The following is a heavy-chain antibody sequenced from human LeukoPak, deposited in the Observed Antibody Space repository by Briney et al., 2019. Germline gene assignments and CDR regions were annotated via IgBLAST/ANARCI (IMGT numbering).Heavy chain of an antibody. CDR1: GYTFTSYD. D-gene: IGHD6-19*01. CDR2: MNPNSGNT. J-gene: IGHJ4*02. CDR3: AKDSGGYSSGWYEGYFDY. Sequence: ASVKVSCKASGYTFTSYDINWVRQATGQGLEWMGWMNPNSGNTGYAQKFQGRVTMTRNTSISTAYMELSSLRSEDTAVYYCAKDSGGYSSGWYEGYFDYWGQGTLVTVSS. V-gene: IGHV1-8*01.